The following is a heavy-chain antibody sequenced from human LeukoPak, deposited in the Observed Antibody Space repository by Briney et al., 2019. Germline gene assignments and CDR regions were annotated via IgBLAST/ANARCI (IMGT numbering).Heavy chain of an antibody. V-gene: IGHV1-18*01. D-gene: IGHD6-19*01. J-gene: IGHJ4*02. CDR2: ISAYNGNT. Sequence: ASVKVSFKASGYTFTSYGISWVRQAPGQGLEWMGWISAYNGNTNYAQKLQGRVTMTTDTSTSTAYMELRSLRSDDTAVYYCARDSKGAGTYDYWGQGTLVTVSS. CDR1: GYTFTSYG. CDR3: ARDSKGAGTYDY.